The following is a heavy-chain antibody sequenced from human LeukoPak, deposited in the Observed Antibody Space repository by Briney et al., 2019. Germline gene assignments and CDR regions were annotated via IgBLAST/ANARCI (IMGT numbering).Heavy chain of an antibody. V-gene: IGHV4-59*12. Sequence: PSETLSLTCTVSGGSISSYYWSWIRQPPGKGLEWIGYIYYSGSTNYNPSLKSRVTISVDTSKNQFSLKLSSVTAADTAVYYCASSRGSTIIGGFYFDYWGQGTLVTVSS. D-gene: IGHD5/OR15-5a*01. J-gene: IGHJ4*02. CDR2: IYYSGST. CDR3: ASSRGSTIIGGFYFDY. CDR1: GGSISSYY.